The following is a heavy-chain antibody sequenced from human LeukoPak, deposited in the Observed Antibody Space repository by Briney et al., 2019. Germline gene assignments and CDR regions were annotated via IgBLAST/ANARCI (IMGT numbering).Heavy chain of an antibody. CDR3: ARISSSNWYNERGAFDV. CDR1: GGSISSYY. V-gene: IGHV4-59*01. D-gene: IGHD6-13*01. CDR2: VYYTGST. J-gene: IGHJ3*01. Sequence: PSETLSLTCTVSGGSISSYYWSWARQPPGKGLEWIGFVYYTGSTNYSPSLKSRVTISVDTSKNQFSLKLRSVTAADTAVYYCARISSSNWYNERGAFDVWGQGTMVTVSS.